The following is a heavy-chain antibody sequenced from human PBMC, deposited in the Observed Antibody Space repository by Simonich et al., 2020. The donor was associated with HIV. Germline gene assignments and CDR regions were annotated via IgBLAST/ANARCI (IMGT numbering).Heavy chain of an antibody. J-gene: IGHJ4*02. D-gene: IGHD4-17*01. CDR1: GGTFSSYA. CDR2: FIPIFGTS. Sequence: QVQLVQSGAEVKKPGSSVKVSCKASGGTFSSYAISWVRQAPGQGLEWMGRFIPIFGTSNYAQKFQGRVPITVDESPSTAYMELNSLTSEDTAIYYCASEDFGDYGGKHFDYWGQGTLVTVSS. CDR3: ASEDFGDYGGKHFDY. V-gene: IGHV1-69*13.